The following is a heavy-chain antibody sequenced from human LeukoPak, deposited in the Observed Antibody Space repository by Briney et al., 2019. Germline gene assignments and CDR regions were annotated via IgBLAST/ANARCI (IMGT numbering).Heavy chain of an antibody. CDR1: GFTFSGNA. D-gene: IGHD2-2*01. J-gene: IGHJ3*01. Sequence: GGSLRLSCAASGFTFSGNAMAWVRQAPGKGLEWISYISYTGSTTYQPDSVKGRFTISRDNAKNSLYLQMNSLRVEDTAIYYCAGCRTISCYSAFDFWGQGTMVTVSS. CDR2: ISYTGSTT. CDR3: AGCRTISCYSAFDF. V-gene: IGHV3-48*03.